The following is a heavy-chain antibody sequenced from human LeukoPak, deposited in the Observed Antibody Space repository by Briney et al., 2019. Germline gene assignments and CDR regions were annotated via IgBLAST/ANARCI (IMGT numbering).Heavy chain of an antibody. J-gene: IGHJ6*02. CDR2: ISYDGSNK. V-gene: IGHV3-30*03. CDR3: ASRYEVLTGMLADYYYPMDV. D-gene: IGHD3-9*01. CDR1: GFTFSSYG. Sequence: PGGSLRLSCAASGFTFSSYGMHWVRQAPGKGLEWVAVISYDGSNKYYADSVKGRFTISRDNTKNSLYLQMNSLRAEDTAVYYCASRYEVLTGMLADYYYPMDVWGQGTTVTVSS.